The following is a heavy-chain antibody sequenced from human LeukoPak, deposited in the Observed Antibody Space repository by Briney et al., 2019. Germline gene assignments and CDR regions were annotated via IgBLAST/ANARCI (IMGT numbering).Heavy chain of an antibody. CDR1: GGSINTDHPY. CDR3: ARHLSGKTDY. V-gene: IGHV4-39*01. D-gene: IGHD3-10*01. CDR2: ILYSGAT. Sequence: SETLSLTCTVSGGSINTDHPYSGWIRQSPGKGLQWIGSILYSGATYYNPSLESRVTISVDLSKTQLSLKLASVTAADTAVYCARHLSGKTDYWGQGILITVSS. J-gene: IGHJ4*02.